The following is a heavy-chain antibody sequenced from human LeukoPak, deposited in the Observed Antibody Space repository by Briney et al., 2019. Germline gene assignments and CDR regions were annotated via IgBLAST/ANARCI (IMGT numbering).Heavy chain of an antibody. CDR1: GDSISSGGYW. J-gene: IGHJ6*02. Sequence: SQTLSLTCAVSGDSISSGGYWWSWIRQHPGKGPEWIGYISYGGKADYNPSLKSRVAISADTPKNQFSLKLSSTTAADTAVYYCARVPMDFAPYGMDVWGQGTTVTVSS. CDR2: ISYGGKA. D-gene: IGHD2-2*03. V-gene: IGHV4-31*11. CDR3: ARVPMDFAPYGMDV.